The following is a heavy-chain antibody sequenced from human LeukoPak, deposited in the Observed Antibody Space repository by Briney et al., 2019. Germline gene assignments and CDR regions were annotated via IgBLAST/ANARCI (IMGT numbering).Heavy chain of an antibody. V-gene: IGHV3-66*01. CDR2: IYSGGST. CDR3: AKDLMRDLWFGES. Sequence: PGGSLRLSCAASEFSVGSNYMTWVRQAPGKGLEWVSLIYSGGSTYYADSVKGRFTISRDNSKDTLYLQMSSLRAEDTAVYYCAKDLMRDLWFGESWGQGTLVTVSS. D-gene: IGHD3-10*01. CDR1: EFSVGSNY. J-gene: IGHJ1*01.